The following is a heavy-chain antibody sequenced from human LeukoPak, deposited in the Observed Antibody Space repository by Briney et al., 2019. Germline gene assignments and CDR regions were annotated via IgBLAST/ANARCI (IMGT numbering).Heavy chain of an antibody. CDR3: ARHLPVGVVHLDDAFDI. Sequence: GASVKVSCKASGYTFTSYDINWVRQATGQGLEWMGWMNPNSGNTGYAQKFQGRVTMIRNTSISTAYMELSSLRSEDTAVYYCARHLPVGVVHLDDAFDIWGQGTMVTVSS. J-gene: IGHJ3*02. CDR2: MNPNSGNT. D-gene: IGHD3-3*01. V-gene: IGHV1-8*01. CDR1: GYTFTSYD.